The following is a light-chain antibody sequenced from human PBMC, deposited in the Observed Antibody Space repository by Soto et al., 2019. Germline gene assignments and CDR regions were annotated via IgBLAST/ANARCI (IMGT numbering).Light chain of an antibody. CDR3: QQYSSSPRT. V-gene: IGKV3-20*01. J-gene: IGKJ1*01. Sequence: EIVLTQSPGTLSLSPGERATLSCRASQSVSNNYLAWYQQKPGQAPRLLIYGASNRATGIPDRFSGSGSGTDFTLTISRLEPEDFGMYYCQQYSSSPRTFGQGTRWMS. CDR1: QSVSNNY. CDR2: GAS.